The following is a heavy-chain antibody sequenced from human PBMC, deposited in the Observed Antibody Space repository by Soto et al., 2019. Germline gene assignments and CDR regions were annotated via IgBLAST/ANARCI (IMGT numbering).Heavy chain of an antibody. CDR2: ISYDGSKK. V-gene: IGHV3-30*18. D-gene: IGHD3-22*01. CDR3: AKDTYYHDTTGYYVFDY. J-gene: IGHJ4*02. Sequence: QVQLVESGGGVVQPGRSVTLSCAASEFTFSSYGIHWVRQAPGKGLEWVAVISYDGSKKQYADSVKGRFTISRDNSKNTLHLQMNSLRAEDTAVYYCAKDTYYHDTTGYYVFDYWGQGTLVTVSS. CDR1: EFTFSSYG.